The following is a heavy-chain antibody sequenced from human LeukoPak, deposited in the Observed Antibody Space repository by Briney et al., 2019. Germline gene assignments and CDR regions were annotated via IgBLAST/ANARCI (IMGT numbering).Heavy chain of an antibody. D-gene: IGHD3-3*01. Sequence: SQTLSLTCTVSGGSIGSGSYYWSWIRQPAGKGLEWIGRIYTSGSTNYNPSLKSRVTISVDTSKNQFSLKLSSVTAADTAVYYCARRVVPGDAFDIWGQGTMVTVSS. J-gene: IGHJ3*02. CDR1: GGSIGSGSYY. V-gene: IGHV4-61*02. CDR2: IYTSGST. CDR3: ARRVVPGDAFDI.